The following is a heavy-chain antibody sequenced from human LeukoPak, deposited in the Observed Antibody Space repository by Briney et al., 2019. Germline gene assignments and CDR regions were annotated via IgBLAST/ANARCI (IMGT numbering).Heavy chain of an antibody. V-gene: IGHV3-30-3*01. Sequence: GGSLRLSCAASGFTFSSYAMHCVRQAPGKGLEWVAVISYDGSNKYYADSVKGRFTISRDNSKNTLYLQMNSLRAEDTAVYYCARDESYYYWGQGTLVTVSS. D-gene: IGHD3-10*01. CDR2: ISYDGSNK. CDR3: ARDESYYY. J-gene: IGHJ4*02. CDR1: GFTFSSYA.